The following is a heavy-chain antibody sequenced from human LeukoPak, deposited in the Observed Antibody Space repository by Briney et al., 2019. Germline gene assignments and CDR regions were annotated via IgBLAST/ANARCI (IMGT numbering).Heavy chain of an antibody. CDR1: GFTVSSNY. J-gene: IGHJ4*02. D-gene: IGHD3-22*01. V-gene: IGHV3-53*01. CDR3: ASHYDSSGGGTSDFDY. CDR2: IYSGGST. Sequence: GGSLRLSCAASGFTVSSNYMSWVRQAPGKGLEWVSVIYSGGSTYYADSVKGRFTISRDNSKNTLYLQMNSLRAEDTAVYYCASHYDSSGGGTSDFDYWGQGTLVTVSS.